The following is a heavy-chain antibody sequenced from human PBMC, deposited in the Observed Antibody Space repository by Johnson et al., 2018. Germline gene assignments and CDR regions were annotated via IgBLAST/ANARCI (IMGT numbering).Heavy chain of an antibody. D-gene: IGHD2-2*01. J-gene: IGHJ1*01. CDR1: GGTFSSYA. CDR2: IIPIFGTA. CDR3: AKALGDSCSSTSCYLSFQD. Sequence: VQLVESGAEVKKPGSSVKVSCKASGGTFSSYAISWVRQAPGQGLEWMGGIIPIFGTANYAQKFQGRVTSTADESTSTAYMELSCLRYEDTAVSYCAKALGDSCSSTSCYLSFQDWVEGTRVTFYS. V-gene: IGHV1-69*01.